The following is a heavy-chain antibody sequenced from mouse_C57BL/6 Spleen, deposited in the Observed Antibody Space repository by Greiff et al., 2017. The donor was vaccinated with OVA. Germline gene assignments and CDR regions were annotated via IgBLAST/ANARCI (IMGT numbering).Heavy chain of an antibody. J-gene: IGHJ4*01. D-gene: IGHD1-1*01. CDR1: GYTFTSYW. V-gene: IGHV1-64*01. Sequence: QVQLQQPGAELVKPGASVKLSCKASGYTFTSYWMHWVKQRPGQGLEWIGMIHPNSGSTNYNEKFKSKATLTVDKSSSTAYMQLSSLTSEDSAVYYCARGPHYYGSSLYAMDYWGQGTSVTVSS. CDR2: IHPNSGST. CDR3: ARGPHYYGSSLYAMDY.